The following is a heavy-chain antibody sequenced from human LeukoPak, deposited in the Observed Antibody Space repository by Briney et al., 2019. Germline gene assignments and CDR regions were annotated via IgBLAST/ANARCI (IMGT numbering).Heavy chain of an antibody. Sequence: SVKVSCKASGGTFSSYVISWVRQAPGHGLEWMGGIIPIFDTANYAQNFQGRVTITADDSTSTAYMALSTLRSEDTAVYYCARGPLRFLGGIDYWGQGTLVTVSS. CDR1: GGTFSSYV. J-gene: IGHJ4*02. CDR2: IIPIFDTA. V-gene: IGHV1-69*13. D-gene: IGHD3-3*01. CDR3: ARGPLRFLGGIDY.